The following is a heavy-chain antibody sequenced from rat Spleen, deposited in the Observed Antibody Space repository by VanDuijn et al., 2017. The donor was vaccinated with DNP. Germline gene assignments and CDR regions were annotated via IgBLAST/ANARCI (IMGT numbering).Heavy chain of an antibody. V-gene: IGHV5-22*01. Sequence: EVQLVESGGGLVQPRKSLKLSCAASGFTFGSYFMAWVRQAPTKGLELVAYLNYDGTSTYYGDSVKGRFTISRDNARSTLYLQMNSLRSEDMATYYCARHEFGILGFDYWGQGVMVTVSS. CDR3: ARHEFGILGFDY. D-gene: IGHD4-3*01. CDR1: GFTFGSYF. J-gene: IGHJ2*01. CDR2: LNYDGTST.